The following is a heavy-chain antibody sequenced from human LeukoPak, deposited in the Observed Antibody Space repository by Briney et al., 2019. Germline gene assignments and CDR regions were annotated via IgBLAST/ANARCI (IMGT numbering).Heavy chain of an antibody. D-gene: IGHD4/OR15-4a*01. Sequence: GGSLRLSCAASGFTFSSYGMSWVRQAPGKGLEWVSAISGSGGSTYYADSVKGRLTISRDNSKNTLYLQMNSLRAEDTAVYYCARRAGAYSHPYDYWGQGTLVTVSS. CDR2: ISGSGGST. CDR1: GFTFSSYG. CDR3: ARRAGAYSHPYDY. V-gene: IGHV3-23*01. J-gene: IGHJ4*02.